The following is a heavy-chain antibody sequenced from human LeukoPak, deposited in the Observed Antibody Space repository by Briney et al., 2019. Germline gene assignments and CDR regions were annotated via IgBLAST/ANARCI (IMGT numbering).Heavy chain of an antibody. CDR1: GYTFTSYY. CDR2: INPSGGST. J-gene: IGHJ6*04. Sequence: GASVKVSCKASGYTFTSYYMHWVRQAPGQGLEWMGIINPSGGSTSYAQKFQGRVTMTRDTSTSTVYMELSSLRSEDTAVYYRARDRLDCSSTSCYVYGMDVWGKGTTVTVSS. V-gene: IGHV1-46*01. D-gene: IGHD2-2*01. CDR3: ARDRLDCSSTSCYVYGMDV.